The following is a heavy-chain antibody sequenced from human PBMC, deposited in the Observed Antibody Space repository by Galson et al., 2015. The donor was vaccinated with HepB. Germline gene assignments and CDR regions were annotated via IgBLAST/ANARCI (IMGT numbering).Heavy chain of an antibody. Sequence: SVKVSCKASGYTFTSYGISWVRQAPGQGLEWMGWISAYNGNTNYAQKLQGRVTMTTDTSTSTAYMEMRSLRSGDTAVYYCASGGGYCSSTSCYPNDYWGQGTLVTVSS. V-gene: IGHV1-18*01. CDR2: ISAYNGNT. CDR1: GYTFTSYG. D-gene: IGHD2-2*01. CDR3: ASGGGYCSSTSCYPNDY. J-gene: IGHJ4*02.